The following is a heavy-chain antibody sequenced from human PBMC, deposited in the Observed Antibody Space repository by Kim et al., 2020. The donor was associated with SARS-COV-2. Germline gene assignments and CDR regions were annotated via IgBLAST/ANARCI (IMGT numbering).Heavy chain of an antibody. CDR1: GGSISSYY. V-gene: IGHV4-59*08. CDR2: IYYSGST. D-gene: IGHD3-10*01. Sequence: SETLSLTCTVSGGSISSYYWSWIRQPPGKGLEWIGYIYYSGSTNYNPSLKSRVTISVDTSKNQFSLKLSSVTAADTAVYFCARHRITMVRGVIGGMDVWGQGTTVTVSS. J-gene: IGHJ6*02. CDR3: ARHRITMVRGVIGGMDV.